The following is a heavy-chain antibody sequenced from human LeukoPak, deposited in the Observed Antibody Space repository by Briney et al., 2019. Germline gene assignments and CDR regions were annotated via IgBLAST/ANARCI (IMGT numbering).Heavy chain of an antibody. V-gene: IGHV3-30*18. CDR2: ISYDGSNK. CDR1: GFIFTNYG. J-gene: IGHJ6*02. Sequence: PGRSLRLSCAASGFIFTNYGMHWVRQAPGKGLEWVAVISYDGSNKYYVDSVKGRFTISRDNSKNTLSLQMNSLRAEDTAVYYCAKASIYVYYGMDVWGQGTTVTVSS. D-gene: IGHD3-16*02. CDR3: AKASIYVYYGMDV.